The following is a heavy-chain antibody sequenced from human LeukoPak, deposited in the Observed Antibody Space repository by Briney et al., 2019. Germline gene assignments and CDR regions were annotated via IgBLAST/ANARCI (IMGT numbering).Heavy chain of an antibody. CDR3: ARDNCSGGSCYRYSGYYFDY. D-gene: IGHD2-15*01. CDR2: FDPEDGET. V-gene: IGHV1-24*01. CDR1: GYTLTELS. J-gene: IGHJ4*02. Sequence: ASVKVSCKVSGYTLTELSMHWVRQAPGKGLEWMGGFDPEDGETIYAQKFQGRVTMTEDTSTDTAYMELSSLRSEDTAVYYCARDNCSGGSCYRYSGYYFDYWGQGTLVTVSS.